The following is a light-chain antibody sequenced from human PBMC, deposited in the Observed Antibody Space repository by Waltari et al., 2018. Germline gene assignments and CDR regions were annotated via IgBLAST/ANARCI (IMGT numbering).Light chain of an antibody. CDR2: DAS. CDR1: QSVRSY. Sequence: ELVLTQSPATLSLSPGERATVSCRASQSVRSYLAWYQQKPGQAPRLLIHDASNRATGIPARFSGSGSGTDFTLTISSLEPEDFAVYYCQQRSNWPLTFGGGTKVEIK. V-gene: IGKV3-11*01. J-gene: IGKJ4*01. CDR3: QQRSNWPLT.